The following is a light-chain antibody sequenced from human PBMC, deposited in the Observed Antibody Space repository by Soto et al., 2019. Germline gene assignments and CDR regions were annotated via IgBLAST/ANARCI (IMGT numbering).Light chain of an antibody. CDR2: GAS. Sequence: EIVMTQSPATLSVSPGERATLSCRASPSVSSNLAWYQQKPGQAPRLLIYGASTRATGIPARFSGSGSGTEFTLTIGSLQSEDFAVYYCQQYNKFPSLTFGVGTKVEIK. CDR3: QQYNKFPSLT. J-gene: IGKJ4*01. V-gene: IGKV3-15*01. CDR1: PSVSSN.